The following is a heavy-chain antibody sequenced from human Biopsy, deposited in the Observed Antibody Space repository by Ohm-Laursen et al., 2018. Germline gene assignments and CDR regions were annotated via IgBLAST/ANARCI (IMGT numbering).Heavy chain of an antibody. CDR1: GFTFRDWG. CDR3: AKSYGDYWGDYYYGLDV. D-gene: IGHD4-17*01. Sequence: SLRLSCAASGFTFRDWGMLWVRQAPDKGLEWVALISYDGSNKYYADSVKGRFTISRDNSKNTLHLQMNSLRAEDTAIYYCAKSYGDYWGDYYYGLDVWGQGATVTVSS. J-gene: IGHJ6*02. CDR2: ISYDGSNK. V-gene: IGHV3-30*18.